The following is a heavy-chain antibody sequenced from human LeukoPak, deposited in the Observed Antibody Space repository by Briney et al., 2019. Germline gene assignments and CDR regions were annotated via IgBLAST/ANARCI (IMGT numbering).Heavy chain of an antibody. J-gene: IGHJ4*02. V-gene: IGHV3-21*01. CDR2: ISSSSSYI. CDR3: AGDQRRYFHY. CDR1: GFTFSSYS. D-gene: IGHD1-1*01. Sequence: PGGSLRVSCAASGFTFSSYSMNWVRQAPGKGLEWVSSISSSSSYIYYADSVKGRFTISRDNAKNSLYLQMNSLRAEDTAVYYCAGDQRRYFHYWGQGTLVTVSS.